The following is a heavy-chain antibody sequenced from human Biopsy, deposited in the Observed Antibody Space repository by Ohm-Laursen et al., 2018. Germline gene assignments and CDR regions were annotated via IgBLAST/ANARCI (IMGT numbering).Heavy chain of an antibody. CDR2: IIPMFGTA. Sequence: SSVTVSCKASGGTFINYAINWVRQAPGQGLEWMGGIIPMFGTANYAQMFQGRVTISADESTSTSYMELSSLTTEDTAIYYCARGPHSGSHSCFDYWGRGTLVTVSS. CDR3: ARGPHSGSHSCFDY. CDR1: GGTFINYA. V-gene: IGHV1-69*01. J-gene: IGHJ4*02. D-gene: IGHD1-26*01.